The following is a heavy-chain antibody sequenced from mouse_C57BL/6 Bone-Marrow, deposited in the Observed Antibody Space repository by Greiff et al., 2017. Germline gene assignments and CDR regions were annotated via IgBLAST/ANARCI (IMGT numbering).Heavy chain of an antibody. CDR2: IDPENGDT. CDR3: TNYGGYYKAMDY. V-gene: IGHV14-4*01. J-gene: IGHJ4*01. CDR1: GFNIKDDY. D-gene: IGHD2-3*01. Sequence: EVQLQQSGAELVRPGASVKLSCTASGFNIKDDYMHWVKQRPEQGLEWIGWIDPENGDTEYASKFQGKATITADTSTNTAYLQLSSLTSEDTAVYYCTNYGGYYKAMDYWGQGTSGTVSS.